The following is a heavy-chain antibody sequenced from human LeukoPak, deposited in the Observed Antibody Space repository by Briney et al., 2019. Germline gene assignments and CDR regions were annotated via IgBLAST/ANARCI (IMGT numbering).Heavy chain of an antibody. CDR2: INPNSGGT. Sequence: GASVKVSCKASGYTFTGYYMHWVRQAPGQGLEWMGWINPNSGGTNYAQKFQGRVTMTRDTSISTAYMELSRLRSDDTAVYYCARDLDIVATTTQYYFDYWGQGTLVTVPS. V-gene: IGHV1-2*02. CDR3: ARDLDIVATTTQYYFDY. D-gene: IGHD5-12*01. J-gene: IGHJ4*02. CDR1: GYTFTGYY.